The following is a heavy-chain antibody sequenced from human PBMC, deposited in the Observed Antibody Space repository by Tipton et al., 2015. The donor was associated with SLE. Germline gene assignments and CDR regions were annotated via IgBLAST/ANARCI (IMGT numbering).Heavy chain of an antibody. D-gene: IGHD1-1*01. J-gene: IGHJ2*01. V-gene: IGHV4-4*07. CDR2: IYTSGST. CDR1: GASIRSYS. CDR3: AGERIPLGQTSIKERDSYFVH. Sequence: TLSLTCTVSGASIRSYSWNWIRQPAGQRIEWTGRIYTSGSTIYNPSLESRVTMSLDTSQRQVSLTLRSVTAADTAVYFCAGERIPLGQTSIKERDSYFVHWGRSPLVTVSS.